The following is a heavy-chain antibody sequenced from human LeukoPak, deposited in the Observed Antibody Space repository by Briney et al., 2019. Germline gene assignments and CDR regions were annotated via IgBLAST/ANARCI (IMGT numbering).Heavy chain of an antibody. CDR2: ISSNGGST. D-gene: IGHD3/OR15-3a*01. Sequence: GGSLRLSCAASGFTFSSYAMHWVRQAPGKGLEYVSAISSNGGSTYYANSVKGRFTISRDNSKNTLYLQMGSLRAEDTAVYYCAKGRRDWEDAFDIWGQGKMGTGSS. J-gene: IGHJ3*02. CDR1: GFTFSSYA. CDR3: AKGRRDWEDAFDI. V-gene: IGHV3-64*01.